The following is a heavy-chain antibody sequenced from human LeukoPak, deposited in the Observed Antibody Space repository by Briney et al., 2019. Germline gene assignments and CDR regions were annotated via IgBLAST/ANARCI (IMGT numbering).Heavy chain of an antibody. D-gene: IGHD5-24*01. J-gene: IGHJ3*02. Sequence: PSETLSLTCTVSGGSISSYYWRWIRQPAGKGLEWIGYIYYSGSTNYNPSLKSRVTISVDTSKNQFSLKLSSVTAADTAVYYCATRRDGYNPPDAFDIWGQGTMVTVSS. CDR1: GGSISSYY. CDR3: ATRRDGYNPPDAFDI. CDR2: IYYSGST. V-gene: IGHV4-59*01.